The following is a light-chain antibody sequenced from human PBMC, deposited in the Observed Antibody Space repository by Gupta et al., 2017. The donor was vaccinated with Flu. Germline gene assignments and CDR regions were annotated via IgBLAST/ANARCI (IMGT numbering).Light chain of an antibody. Sequence: HDLPQPPSVSVSPGQTASIICSGDRLGDKYVSWHQQKPGQSPVLVMYQDTNRPSGIPERFSGSNSGHTATLTISGTQAVDEADYYCQTWDRTSWVFGGGTKLTVL. V-gene: IGLV3-1*01. CDR1: RLGDKY. CDR3: QTWDRTSWV. J-gene: IGLJ3*02. CDR2: QDT.